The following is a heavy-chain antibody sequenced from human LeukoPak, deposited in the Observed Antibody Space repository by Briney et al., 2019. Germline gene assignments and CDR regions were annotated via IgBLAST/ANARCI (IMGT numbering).Heavy chain of an antibody. V-gene: IGHV3-23*01. J-gene: IGHJ3*02. CDR3: AKGRWGLTINNFDI. CDR1: GFSVTTYA. CDR2: ISDRGDST. D-gene: IGHD3-9*01. Sequence: GGSLRLSCAASGFSVTTYAMGWVRQAPGKGLEWVSVISDRGDSTHYADSVKGRFTISRDSSKNTLYLQMNSLRGEDTAVYYCAKGRWGLTINNFDIWGQGTMVTVSS.